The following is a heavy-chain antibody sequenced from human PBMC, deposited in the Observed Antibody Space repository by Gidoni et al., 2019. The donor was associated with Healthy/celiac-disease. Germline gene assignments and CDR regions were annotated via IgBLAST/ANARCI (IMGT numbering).Heavy chain of an antibody. Sequence: QVQLVESGGGVVHPGRPLRLPCEASACTLSSYGMHWVRQAPGKGLEWVAVISYDVSNKYYADSVKGRFTISRDDSKNTLYLQMNSLRAEDTAVYYCAKDRHPFYYDSSGYYPPYFDYWGQGTLVTVSS. J-gene: IGHJ4*02. CDR2: ISYDVSNK. D-gene: IGHD3-22*01. CDR1: ACTLSSYG. CDR3: AKDRHPFYYDSSGYYPPYFDY. V-gene: IGHV3-30*18.